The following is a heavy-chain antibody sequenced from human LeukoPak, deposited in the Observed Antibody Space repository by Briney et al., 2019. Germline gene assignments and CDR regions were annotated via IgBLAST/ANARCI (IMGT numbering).Heavy chain of an antibody. J-gene: IGHJ5*01. CDR2: IYSTAYT. CDR3: ARHVVSGWSGYFDF. V-gene: IGHV4-39*01. CDR1: GGSISSGGYY. D-gene: IGHD3-3*01. Sequence: RSSETLSLTCTVSGGSISSGGYYWSWIRQHPGKGLEWIGSIYSTAYTYYNPSFKSRVTMSVDTSKNQFSLKLSSVTAADTALYYCARHVVSGWSGYFDFWGQGTLVTVSS.